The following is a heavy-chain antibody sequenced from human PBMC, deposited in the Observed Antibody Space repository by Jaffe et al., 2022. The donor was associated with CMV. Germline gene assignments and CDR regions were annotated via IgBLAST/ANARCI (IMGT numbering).Heavy chain of an antibody. CDR1: GYTFTSYY. CDR3: ARELRYFDWLSLRAPAFDI. J-gene: IGHJ3*02. Sequence: QVQLVQSGAEVKKPGASVKVSCKASGYTFTSYYMHWVRQAPGQGLEWMGIINPSGGSTSYAQKFQGRVTMTRDTSTSTVYMELSSLRSEDTAVYYCARELRYFDWLSLRAPAFDIWGQGTMVTVSS. V-gene: IGHV1-46*01. D-gene: IGHD3-9*01. CDR2: INPSGGST.